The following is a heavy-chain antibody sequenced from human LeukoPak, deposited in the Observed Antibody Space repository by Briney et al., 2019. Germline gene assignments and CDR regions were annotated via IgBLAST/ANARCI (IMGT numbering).Heavy chain of an antibody. CDR2: IYYSGST. Sequence: SQTLSLTCTVSGGSISRGDYYWSWIRQPPGKGLEWIGYIYYSGSTYYNPSLKSRVTISVDTSKNQFSLKLSSVTAADTAVYYCARDRGTGTRFDPWGQGTLVTVSS. D-gene: IGHD1-1*01. J-gene: IGHJ5*02. V-gene: IGHV4-30-4*08. CDR3: ARDRGTGTRFDP. CDR1: GGSISRGDYY.